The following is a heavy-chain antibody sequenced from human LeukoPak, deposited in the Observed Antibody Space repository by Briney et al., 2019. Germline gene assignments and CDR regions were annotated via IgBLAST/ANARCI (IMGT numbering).Heavy chain of an antibody. CDR1: GFTFGDCA. CDR2: IRSKADGGTT. D-gene: IGHD7-27*01. CDR3: TRDRTGDRTDAFDI. Sequence: GGSLRLSCTASGFTFGDCAMTWFRQAPGKGLEWVGFIRSKADGGTTENAASVKGRFTISRDDSKRIAYLQMNGLKIEDTAVYYCTRDRTGDRTDAFDIWGQGTMVTVSS. V-gene: IGHV3-49*03. J-gene: IGHJ3*02.